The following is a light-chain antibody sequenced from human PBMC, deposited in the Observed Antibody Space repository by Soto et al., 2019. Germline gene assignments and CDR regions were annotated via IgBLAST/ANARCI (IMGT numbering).Light chain of an antibody. V-gene: IGKV1-33*01. CDR2: DAS. J-gene: IGKJ2*01. Sequence: DIQMTQSPSSLSASVGDRVTITCQASRDISVYLNWYQQKPGKPPKLLVYDASNLQTGVPSRFSGSGSGTHFTFSISSLQPEYFATYYCQQYDNLPPYTFGQGTKLEIK. CDR3: QQYDNLPPYT. CDR1: RDISVY.